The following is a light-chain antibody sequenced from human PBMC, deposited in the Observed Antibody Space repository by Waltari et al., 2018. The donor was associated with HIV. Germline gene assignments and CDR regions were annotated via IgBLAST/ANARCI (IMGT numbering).Light chain of an antibody. CDR1: RSNIGTNF. CDR2: NNN. V-gene: IGLV1-47*02. CDR3: AAWDDSMRGHVV. J-gene: IGLJ2*01. Sequence: QSVLNKRPSASATPGPRVTISCSGTRSNIGTNFVCWYQQFPGTAPKPLMYNNNKRFSGVPDRFSGSKSGTSASLAISGLRSEDEAVYYCAAWDDSMRGHVVFGGGTNLTV.